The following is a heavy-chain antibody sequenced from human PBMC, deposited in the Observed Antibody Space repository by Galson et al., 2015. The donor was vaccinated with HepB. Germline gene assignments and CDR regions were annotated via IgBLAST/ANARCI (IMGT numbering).Heavy chain of an antibody. V-gene: IGHV3-64*01. CDR1: GFTFSSYA. Sequence: SLRPSCAASGFTFSSYAMHWVRQAPGKGLEYVSAISSNGGSTYYANSVKGRFTISRDNSKNTLYLQMGSLRAEDMAVYYCARDGPLYCSSTSCPRAFDIWGQGTMVTVSS. D-gene: IGHD2-2*01. J-gene: IGHJ3*02. CDR3: ARDGPLYCSSTSCPRAFDI. CDR2: ISSNGGST.